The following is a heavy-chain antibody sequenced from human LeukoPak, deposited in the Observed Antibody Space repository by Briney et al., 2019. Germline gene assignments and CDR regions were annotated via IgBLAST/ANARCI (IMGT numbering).Heavy chain of an antibody. D-gene: IGHD4-17*01. CDR2: IYHSGMT. CDR3: ARDPGTTGEVKFDP. Sequence: SETLSLTCTVSGGSISSPNWWSWVRQPPGKGLEWIGEIYHSGMTNYKTSLKSRVTMSIDTSTNQLSLKLSSVTAADTAVYYCARDPGTTGEVKFDPWGQGTLVTVSS. CDR1: GGSISSPNW. J-gene: IGHJ5*02. V-gene: IGHV4-4*02.